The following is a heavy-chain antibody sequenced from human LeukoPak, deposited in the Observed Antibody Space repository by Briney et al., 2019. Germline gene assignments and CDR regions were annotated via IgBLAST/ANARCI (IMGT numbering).Heavy chain of an antibody. CDR3: ARDHYGKNTFDI. V-gene: IGHV1-46*01. Sequence: GASVKVSCKASGYTFTSYYVQWVRQAPGQGVEWMGVINPSGGTTTYAQKFQGRVTMTWDTSTSTVYLDLSSLRSEDTAVYYCARDHYGKNTFDIWGQGTMVTVSS. D-gene: IGHD3-10*01. J-gene: IGHJ3*02. CDR2: INPSGGTT. CDR1: GYTFTSYY.